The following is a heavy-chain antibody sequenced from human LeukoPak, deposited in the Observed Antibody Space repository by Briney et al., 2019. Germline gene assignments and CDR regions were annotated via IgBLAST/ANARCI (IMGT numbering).Heavy chain of an antibody. CDR1: GYTFTSYD. CDR2: MNPNNGNT. J-gene: IGHJ6*03. D-gene: IGHD3-16*01. CDR3: ASLHWESGGIYFCYYMDV. V-gene: IGHV1-8*01. Sequence: GASVKVSCKASGYTFTSYDINWVRQAPGQGLEWMASMNPNNGNTAYARKFQGRVTMTRDTSIGTAYLELSALRPEDTAVYFCASLHWESGGIYFCYYMDVWGKGSTVTVSS.